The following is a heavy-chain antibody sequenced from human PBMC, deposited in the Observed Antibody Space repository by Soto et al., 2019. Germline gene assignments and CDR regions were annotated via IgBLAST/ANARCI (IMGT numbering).Heavy chain of an antibody. Sequence: GGSLRLSCAASGFTFSNAWINWVRQAPGKGLEWVGRIKSKTDGGTTDFAAPVKGRFAISRDDSKNMVYLQMNSLKTEDTAVYYCTTDSYISLVIIRFDYSCHGTLVTVSS. CDR1: GFTFSNAW. CDR3: TTDSYISLVIIRFDY. J-gene: IGHJ4*01. V-gene: IGHV3-15*07. D-gene: IGHD3-16*02. CDR2: IKSKTDGGTT.